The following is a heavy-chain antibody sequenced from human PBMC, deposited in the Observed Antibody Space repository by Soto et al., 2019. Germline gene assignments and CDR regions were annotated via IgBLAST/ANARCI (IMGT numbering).Heavy chain of an antibody. D-gene: IGHD6-13*01. V-gene: IGHV1-69*13. CDR1: GGTFSIYA. Sequence: ASVKVSCKASGGTFSIYAISCVLQSPGQGLEWMGGIIPIFGTANYAQKFQGRVTITADESTSTAYMELSSLRSEDTAVYYCARIHSSSWYDFDYWGQGTLVTVSS. CDR2: IIPIFGTA. J-gene: IGHJ4*02. CDR3: ARIHSSSWYDFDY.